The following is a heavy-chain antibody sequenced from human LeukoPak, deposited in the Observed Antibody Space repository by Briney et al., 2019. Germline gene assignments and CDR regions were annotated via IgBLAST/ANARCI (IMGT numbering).Heavy chain of an antibody. D-gene: IGHD5-24*01. CDR2: INPNSGGT. V-gene: IGHV1-2*02. Sequence: ASVKVSCKASGYTLTNYGISWVRQAPGQGLEWMGWINPNSGGTNYAQKFLGRVTMTRDTSISTAYMELSRLTSDDTAVYYCARDRSRDGYNYYDYWGQGTLVTVSS. J-gene: IGHJ4*02. CDR1: GYTLTNYG. CDR3: ARDRSRDGYNYYDY.